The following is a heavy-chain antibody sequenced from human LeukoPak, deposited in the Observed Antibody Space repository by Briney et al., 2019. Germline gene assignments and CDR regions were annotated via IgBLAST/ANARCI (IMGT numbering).Heavy chain of an antibody. CDR1: GGTFTIQT. CDR2: IIPVVGT. CDR3: ANDDTSGYYQA. J-gene: IGHJ4*02. Sequence: SVKVSCKASGGTFTIQTITWVRQAPGQGLEWMGRIIPVVGTHYAQKFQGRVTITADKSTSTAYMELSSLRSDDTAVYYCANDDTSGYYQAWGQGTLVTVSS. V-gene: IGHV1-69*02. D-gene: IGHD3-22*01.